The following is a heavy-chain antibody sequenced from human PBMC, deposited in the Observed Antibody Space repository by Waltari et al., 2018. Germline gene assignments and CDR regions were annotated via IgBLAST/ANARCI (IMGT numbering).Heavy chain of an antibody. CDR2: IRGGGDYT. J-gene: IGHJ4*02. CDR1: GFIFSYSA. V-gene: IGHV3-23*01. CDR3: AKIRWDQLLRATFDY. Sequence: EVQLLESGGGLVQPGGSLRLFCAASGFIFSYSAISWVRQAPGKGLDCVSSIRGGGDYTDKADSVKGRFTISRDNSKNTLYLQMNRLTADDTAVYFCAKIRWDQLLRATFDYRGQGTLVTVSS. D-gene: IGHD2-2*01.